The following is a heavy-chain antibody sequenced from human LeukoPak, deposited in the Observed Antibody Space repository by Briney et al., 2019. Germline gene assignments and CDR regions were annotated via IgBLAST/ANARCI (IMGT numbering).Heavy chain of an antibody. CDR3: ARRRDSGYDRVFDY. D-gene: IGHD5-12*01. V-gene: IGHV5-51*01. CDR2: IYPGDSDT. Sequence: GESLKISCNGSGYXFTSYWIRWVRQMPGKGLEWTGIIYPGDSDTRYSPSFQGQVTISADKSISTAYLQWSSLKASDTAMYYCARRRDSGYDRVFDYWGQGTLVTVSS. J-gene: IGHJ4*02. CDR1: GYXFTSYW.